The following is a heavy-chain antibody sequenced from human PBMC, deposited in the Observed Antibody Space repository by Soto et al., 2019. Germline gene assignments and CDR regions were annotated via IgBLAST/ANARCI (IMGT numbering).Heavy chain of an antibody. CDR2: ISTYNGDT. J-gene: IGHJ5*02. CDR3: ARVPVVVVAANWFDP. CDR1: GYTFTRSG. D-gene: IGHD2-15*01. V-gene: IGHV1-18*04. Sequence: QVQLVQSGPEVKKPGASVKVSCKASGYTFTRSGITWVRQARGQGLEWMGWISTYNGDTNYAQNLQGRVTITRDTSASTAYMELSSLRSEDTAVYYCARVPVVVVAANWFDPWGQGTLVTVSS.